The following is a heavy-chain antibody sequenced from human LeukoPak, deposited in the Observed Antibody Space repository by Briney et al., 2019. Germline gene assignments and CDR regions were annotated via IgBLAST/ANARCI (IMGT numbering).Heavy chain of an antibody. CDR3: AKDLRIAAAVPGY. CDR1: GFTFSSYG. V-gene: IGHV3-30*18. Sequence: GGSLRLSCAASGFTFSSYGMHWVRQAPGKGLEWVAVISYDGSNKYYADSVKGRFTISRDNSKNTLYLQMNSLRAEDTAVYYCAKDLRIAAAVPGYWGQGTLVTVSS. J-gene: IGHJ4*02. D-gene: IGHD6-13*01. CDR2: ISYDGSNK.